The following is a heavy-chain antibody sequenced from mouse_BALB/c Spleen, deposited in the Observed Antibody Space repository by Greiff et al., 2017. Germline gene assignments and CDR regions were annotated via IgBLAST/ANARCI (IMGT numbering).Heavy chain of an antibody. Sequence: QVQLKQSGPELVKPGASVKISCKASGYAFSSSWMNWVKQRPGQGLEWIGRIYPGDGDTNYNGKFKGKATLTADKSSSTAYMQLSSLTSVDSAVYFCARKDGSFDYWGQGTTLTVSS. CDR3: ARKDGSFDY. CDR2: IYPGDGDT. V-gene: IGHV1-82*01. CDR1: GYAFSSSW. J-gene: IGHJ2*01.